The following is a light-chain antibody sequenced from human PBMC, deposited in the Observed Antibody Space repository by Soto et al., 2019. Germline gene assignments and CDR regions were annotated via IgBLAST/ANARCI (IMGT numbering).Light chain of an antibody. Sequence: DIQMTQSPSTLAASVGDRVTIACRASQSISSWLAWYQQKPGKAPKLLIYKASSLESGVPSRFRGSGSGTELTLTISSLQPEDFATYYCLQYNSYPPTCGQGTKVDIK. V-gene: IGKV1-5*03. CDR1: QSISSW. CDR2: KAS. J-gene: IGKJ1*01. CDR3: LQYNSYPPT.